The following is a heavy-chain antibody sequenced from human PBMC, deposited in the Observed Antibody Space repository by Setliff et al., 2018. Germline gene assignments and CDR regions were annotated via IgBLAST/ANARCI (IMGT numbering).Heavy chain of an antibody. CDR2: INHSGST. CDR3: ARGVRTGHLDS. V-gene: IGHV4-34*01. D-gene: IGHD1-1*01. CDR1: GGSFSDYY. J-gene: IGHJ4*02. Sequence: SETLSLTCAASGGSFSDYYWTWIRQPPGKGLEWIGEINHSGSTNYNPSLKSRVTVSVDNSKNQFSLNLNSVTVADTAVYFCARGVRTGHLDSWGQGTLVTVSS.